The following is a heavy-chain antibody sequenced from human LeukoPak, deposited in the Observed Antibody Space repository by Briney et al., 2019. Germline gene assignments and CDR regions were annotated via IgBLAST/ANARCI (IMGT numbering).Heavy chain of an antibody. CDR3: ARLARIGGNYFDY. Sequence: SETLSLTCTVSGGSISSSSYYWGWIRQPPGKGLEWIGSIYYSGSTYYNPSLKSRVTISVDTSKNQFSLKLSSVTAADTAVYYCARLARIGGNYFDYWGQGTLVTVSS. CDR2: IYYSGST. V-gene: IGHV4-39*01. J-gene: IGHJ4*02. D-gene: IGHD3-3*01. CDR1: GGSISSSSYY.